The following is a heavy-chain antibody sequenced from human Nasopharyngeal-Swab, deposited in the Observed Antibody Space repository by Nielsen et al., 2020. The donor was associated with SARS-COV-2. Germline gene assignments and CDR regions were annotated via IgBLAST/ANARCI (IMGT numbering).Heavy chain of an antibody. D-gene: IGHD5-24*01. J-gene: IGHJ4*02. Sequence: RQSPGKGLEWISYISPGPGSTYYTDSVRGRFTISRDNSKRTLYLQMNSLRVEDTAIYYCAKLFRGAPIDYWGQGTLVTVSS. CDR3: AKLFRGAPIDY. V-gene: IGHV3-23*03. CDR2: ISPGPGST.